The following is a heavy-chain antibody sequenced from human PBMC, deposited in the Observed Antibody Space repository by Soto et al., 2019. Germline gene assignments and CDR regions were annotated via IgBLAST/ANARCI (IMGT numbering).Heavy chain of an antibody. V-gene: IGHV3-9*01. D-gene: IGHD4-4*01. CDR2: ISWNGAFT. CDR1: GFDFDDHA. CDR3: TRDIFRTITTVDF. J-gene: IGHJ4*02. Sequence: EVQLVESGGGLVQPGRSLRLSCVGSGFDFDDHAMSWVRHAPGKGLEWVSGISWNGAFTGYANSVRGRFTISRDDAKNSLFLQMNSLRPEDTAFYYCTRDIFRTITTVDFWGQGTLVTVSS.